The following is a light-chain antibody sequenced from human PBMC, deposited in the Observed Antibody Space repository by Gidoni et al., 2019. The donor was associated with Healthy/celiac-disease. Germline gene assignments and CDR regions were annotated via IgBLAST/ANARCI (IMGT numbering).Light chain of an antibody. J-gene: IGKJ2*01. V-gene: IGKV3-15*01. CDR3: QKYNNWPPST. Sequence: EIVMTQPPATLSVSPGERATLSCRASQSVSSNLAWYQQKPGQAPRLLIYGASTRATGIPARFSGSGSGTEFTLTISSLQSEDFAVYYCQKYNNWPPSTFGQGTKLEIK. CDR1: QSVSSN. CDR2: GAS.